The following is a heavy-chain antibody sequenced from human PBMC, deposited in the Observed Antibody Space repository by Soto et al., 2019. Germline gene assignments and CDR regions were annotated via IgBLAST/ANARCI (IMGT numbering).Heavy chain of an antibody. V-gene: IGHV1-69*12. CDR3: ATSPRGRITMVRGGMGGMDV. J-gene: IGHJ6*02. D-gene: IGHD3-10*01. CDR1: GGTFSSYA. CDR2: IIPIFGTA. Sequence: QVQLVQSGAEVKKPGSSVKVSCKASGGTFSSYAISWVRQAPGQGLEWMGGIIPIFGTANYAQKFQGRVTITADESTSTAYMELSSLRSEDTAVYYCATSPRGRITMVRGGMGGMDVWGQGTTVTVSS.